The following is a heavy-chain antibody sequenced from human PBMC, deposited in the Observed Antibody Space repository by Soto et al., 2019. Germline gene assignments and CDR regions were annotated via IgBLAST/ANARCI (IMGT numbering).Heavy chain of an antibody. Sequence: GGSLRLSCAASGFTFSNYAMSWVRQAPGKGLEWVSSVSGSGASTFYADSVKGRFTISRDKSKNTVYLQMNSLRAEDTAVYYCAKEDSRYCSRTSCYLDYWGQGTQVTVSS. CDR2: VSGSGAST. J-gene: IGHJ4*02. V-gene: IGHV3-23*01. CDR3: AKEDSRYCSRTSCYLDY. D-gene: IGHD2-2*01. CDR1: GFTFSNYA.